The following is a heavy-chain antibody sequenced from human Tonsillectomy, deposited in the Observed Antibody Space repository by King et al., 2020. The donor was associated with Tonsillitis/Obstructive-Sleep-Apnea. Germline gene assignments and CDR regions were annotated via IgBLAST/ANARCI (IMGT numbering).Heavy chain of an antibody. Sequence: VQLVESGAEVKKPGESLKISCKGSGYPFTSYWIGWVRQMPGKGLEWMGISYPVDSDTRYSPSFQGQFTISAYRSISTAYLQLRSLRASDTAMYYCARRGCSSSSCYPYYFDYWGQGTLVTVSS. CDR2: SYPVDSDT. CDR3: ARRGCSSSSCYPYYFDY. D-gene: IGHD2-2*01. V-gene: IGHV5-51*01. CDR1: GYPFTSYW. J-gene: IGHJ4*02.